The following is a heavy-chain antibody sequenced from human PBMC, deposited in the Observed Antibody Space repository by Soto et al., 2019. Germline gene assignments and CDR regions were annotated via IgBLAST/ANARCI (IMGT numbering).Heavy chain of an antibody. Sequence: ASVKVSCKASGYTFTSYAIHWVRQAPGQRLEWMGWINAGNGNTKYSQKFQGRVTITRDTSASTAYMELSSLRSEDTAVYYCARDYYDSSGYGAFDIWGQGTMVTVSS. CDR2: INAGNGNT. CDR1: GYTFTSYA. CDR3: ARDYYDSSGYGAFDI. D-gene: IGHD3-22*01. V-gene: IGHV1-3*01. J-gene: IGHJ3*02.